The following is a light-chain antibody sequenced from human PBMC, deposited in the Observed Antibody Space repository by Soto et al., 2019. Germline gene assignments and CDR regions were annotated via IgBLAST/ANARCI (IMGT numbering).Light chain of an antibody. J-gene: IGKJ1*01. V-gene: IGKV1-39*01. CDR3: QQSYSTPRT. CDR1: QSISSY. Sequence: DIQMTQSPSSLSASVGDRVTITCRASQSISSYLNWYQQKPGKAPKLLIYAASSLQSGVPSRFRASGSGTYFTLTISSLQPEDFATYYCQQSYSTPRTFGQGTKVEIK. CDR2: AAS.